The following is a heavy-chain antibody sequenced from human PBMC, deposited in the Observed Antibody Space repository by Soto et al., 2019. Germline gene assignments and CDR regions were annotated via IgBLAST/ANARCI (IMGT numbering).Heavy chain of an antibody. Sequence: SETLSLTCTVSGGSISSYYWSWIRQPPGKGLERIGYIYNSGSTNYNPSLKRRVSISIDTSMNQFSLNLNSVTAADTAVYYCARAEFRSRSLHYYYGLDVWGQGTTVTVSS. D-gene: IGHD3-10*01. CDR2: IYNSGST. J-gene: IGHJ6*02. V-gene: IGHV4-59*01. CDR3: ARAEFRSRSLHYYYGLDV. CDR1: GGSISSYY.